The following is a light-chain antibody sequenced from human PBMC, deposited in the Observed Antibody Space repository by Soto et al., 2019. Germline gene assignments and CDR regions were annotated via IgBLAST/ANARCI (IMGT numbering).Light chain of an antibody. CDR2: AAS. J-gene: IGKJ1*01. CDR1: DNIAKY. V-gene: IGKV1-39*01. Sequence: IQTTQSPSSLSASVGDRVTITCRTSDNIAKYLPWYQQKPGQVPKLLIVAASRLQSGVPTRFSGSGSGTDFPLTINHLHPEDFATYYCQESYSAPPWTFGQGTKVEVK. CDR3: QESYSAPPWT.